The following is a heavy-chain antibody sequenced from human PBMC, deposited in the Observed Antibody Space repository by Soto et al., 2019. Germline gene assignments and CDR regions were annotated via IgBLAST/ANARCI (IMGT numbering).Heavy chain of an antibody. CDR1: GGSISSYY. V-gene: IGHV4-59*01. Sequence: SETLSLTCTVSGGSISSYYWSWIRQPPGKGLEWIGYIYYTGSTNYNPSLKSRVTISVDTSKNQFSLKLSSVTAADTAVYYCARGLGYQLLGYYFDYWGQGTLVTVSS. D-gene: IGHD2-2*01. J-gene: IGHJ4*02. CDR3: ARGLGYQLLGYYFDY. CDR2: IYYTGST.